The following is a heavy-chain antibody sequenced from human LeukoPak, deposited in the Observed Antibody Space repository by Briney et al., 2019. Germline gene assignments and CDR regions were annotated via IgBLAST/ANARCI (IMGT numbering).Heavy chain of an antibody. Sequence: SETLSLTCSVSGDSIINSYFWAWIRQPPGTGLEWIGSMYYKGSTYYNLSLKSRVTISVDTSKNHFSLKLNSVTAADTAVYYCARDPYSSSWKNWFDPWGQGILVTVSS. D-gene: IGHD6-13*01. J-gene: IGHJ5*02. CDR3: ARDPYSSSWKNWFDP. CDR1: GDSIINSYF. CDR2: MYYKGST. V-gene: IGHV4-39*07.